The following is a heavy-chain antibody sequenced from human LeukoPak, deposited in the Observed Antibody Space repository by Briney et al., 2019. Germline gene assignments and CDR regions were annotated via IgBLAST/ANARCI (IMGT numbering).Heavy chain of an antibody. V-gene: IGHV1-2*02. CDR2: INPNSGGT. Sequence: GASVKVSCKASGYTFTGYYMHWVRQAPGQGLEWMGWINPNSGGTNYAQKFQGRVTMTRDTSISTAYMELSRLRSDDTAVYYCAREAIDWLSPLDYWGQGTLVTVSS. CDR1: GYTFTGYY. J-gene: IGHJ4*02. D-gene: IGHD3-9*01. CDR3: AREAIDWLSPLDY.